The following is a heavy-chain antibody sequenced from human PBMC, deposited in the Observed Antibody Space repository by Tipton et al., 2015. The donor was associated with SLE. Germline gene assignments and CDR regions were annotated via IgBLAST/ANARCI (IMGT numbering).Heavy chain of an antibody. J-gene: IGHJ3*02. Sequence: LRLSCAVYGGSFSGYYWSWIRQPPGKGLEWIGEINHSGSTNYNPSLKSRVTISVDTSKNQFSLNLSSVTAADTAVYYCARVKTGTTSAFDIWGQGTMVTVSS. V-gene: IGHV4-34*01. D-gene: IGHD1-7*01. CDR3: ARVKTGTTSAFDI. CDR2: INHSGST. CDR1: GGSFSGYY.